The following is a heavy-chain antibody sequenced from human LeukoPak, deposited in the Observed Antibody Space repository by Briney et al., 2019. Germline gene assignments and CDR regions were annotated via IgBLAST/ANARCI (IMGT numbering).Heavy chain of an antibody. Sequence: TGGSLRLFCAASGFTFSDYYMSWIRQAPGKGLEWVSYISSSGSTIYYTNSVKGQFTISRDNAKNSLYLEMNRLRAEDTAVYYCAKYSNGVFDYWGQGTLVTVSS. V-gene: IGHV3-11*01. CDR3: AKYSNGVFDY. D-gene: IGHD3-22*01. J-gene: IGHJ4*02. CDR1: GFTFSDYY. CDR2: ISSSGSTI.